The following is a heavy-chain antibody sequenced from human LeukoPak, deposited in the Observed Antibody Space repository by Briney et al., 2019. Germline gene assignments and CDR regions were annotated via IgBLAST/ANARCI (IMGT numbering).Heavy chain of an antibody. D-gene: IGHD6-13*01. Sequence: GGSLRLSCAASGFTFSNAWMNWVRQAPGKGLEWVGRIKSKYDGGTTDYAAPVKGRFTISRDDSKNTLYLQMNSLKTEDTAVYYCTTVRSIAAAGDWGQGTLVTVSS. CDR2: IKSKYDGGTT. J-gene: IGHJ4*02. CDR3: TTVRSIAAAGD. CDR1: GFTFSNAW. V-gene: IGHV3-15*01.